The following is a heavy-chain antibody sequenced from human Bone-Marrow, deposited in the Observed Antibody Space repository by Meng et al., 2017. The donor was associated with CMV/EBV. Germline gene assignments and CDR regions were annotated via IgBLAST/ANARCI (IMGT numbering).Heavy chain of an antibody. Sequence: SETLSLTCTVSGGSISSGGYYWSWIRQHPGKGLEWIGYIYYSGSTYYNPFLKSRVTISVDTSKNQFSLKLSSVTAADTAVYYCARDRVVTDYYYYGMDVWGQGTTVTVSS. CDR2: IYYSGST. J-gene: IGHJ6*02. D-gene: IGHD4-23*01. CDR1: GGSISSGGYY. CDR3: ARDRVVTDYYYYGMDV. V-gene: IGHV4-31*03.